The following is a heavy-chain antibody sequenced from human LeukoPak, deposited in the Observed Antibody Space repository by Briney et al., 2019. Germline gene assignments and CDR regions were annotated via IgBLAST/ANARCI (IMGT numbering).Heavy chain of an antibody. CDR1: GYTFTGYY. D-gene: IGHD1-26*01. CDR2: INPKSGGI. Sequence: ASVKVSCKASGYTFTGYYMHWVRQAPGQGLEWMGWINPKSGGIKYSQKFQGRVTLTRDTSISTAYMELSRLNSDDTAVYYCARGILSSFDPWGQGTLVTVSS. V-gene: IGHV1-2*02. J-gene: IGHJ5*02. CDR3: ARGILSSFDP.